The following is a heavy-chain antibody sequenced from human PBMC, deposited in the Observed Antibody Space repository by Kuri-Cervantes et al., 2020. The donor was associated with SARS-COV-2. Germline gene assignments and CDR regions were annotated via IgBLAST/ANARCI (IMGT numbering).Heavy chain of an antibody. Sequence: SETLSLTCTVSGGSISSYHWSWIRQPPGKGLEWIGYIYYSGSTNYNPSLKSRVTISVDTSKNQFSLKLSSVTAADTAVYYCARSTDGIAVAGTVNFVYWGQGTLVTVSS. CDR2: IYYSGST. D-gene: IGHD6-19*01. CDR3: ARSTDGIAVAGTVNFVY. CDR1: GGSISSYH. V-gene: IGHV4-59*01. J-gene: IGHJ4*02.